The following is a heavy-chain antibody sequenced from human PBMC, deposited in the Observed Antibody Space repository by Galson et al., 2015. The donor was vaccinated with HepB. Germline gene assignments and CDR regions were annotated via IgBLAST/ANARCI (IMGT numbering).Heavy chain of an antibody. CDR3: ARDFIRAQYGMDV. V-gene: IGHV1-69*13. CDR2: IIPIFGTA. Sequence: SVKVSCRASGGTFSSYAISWVRQAPGQGLEWMGGIIPIFGTANYAQKFQGRVTITADESTSTAYMELSSLRSEDTAVYYCARDFIRAQYGMDVWGQGTTVTVSS. CDR1: GGTFSSYA. D-gene: IGHD3-10*01. J-gene: IGHJ6*02.